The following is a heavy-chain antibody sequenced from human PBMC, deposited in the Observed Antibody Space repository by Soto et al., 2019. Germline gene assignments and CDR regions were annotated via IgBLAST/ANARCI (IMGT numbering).Heavy chain of an antibody. V-gene: IGHV4-30-4*01. CDR1: GGCMSSGDYY. Sequence: PLSLTCTVSGGCMSSGDYYWSWIRQPPGKGLEWIGYIYYSGSTYYNPSLKSRVTISVDTSKNQFSLKLSSVTAADTAVYYCAGGSWLERPSYYFDYWGQGTLVTCSS. CDR3: AGGSWLERPSYYFDY. D-gene: IGHD1-1*01. CDR2: IYYSGST. J-gene: IGHJ4*02.